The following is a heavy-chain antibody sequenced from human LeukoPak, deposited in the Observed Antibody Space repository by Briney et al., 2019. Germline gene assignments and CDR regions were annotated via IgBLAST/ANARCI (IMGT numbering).Heavy chain of an antibody. J-gene: IGHJ4*02. CDR1: GYTFTSYD. Sequence: ASVKVSCRTSGYTFTSYDINWVRQATGQGLEWMGRMNPNSGTTGYAPKFQGRVTMTRNTSSNTVYMELSGLRYEDTAVYYCARVYGSGALYDYWGQGTLVTVSS. V-gene: IGHV1-8*01. CDR2: MNPNSGTT. D-gene: IGHD3-10*01. CDR3: ARVYGSGALYDY.